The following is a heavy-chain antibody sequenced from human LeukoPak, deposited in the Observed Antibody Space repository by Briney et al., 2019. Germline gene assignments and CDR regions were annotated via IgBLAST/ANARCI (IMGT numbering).Heavy chain of an antibody. V-gene: IGHV1-18*01. Sequence: ASVKISCKASGYTFTSYGITWVRQAPGQGLEWMGWISAYNGNTNYAQKLQGRVTMTTDTSTSRAYMELRSLRSDDTALYYCAREGYCNSTSCDKPFDYWGQGTLVTVSS. CDR3: AREGYCNSTSCDKPFDY. J-gene: IGHJ4*02. D-gene: IGHD2-2*01. CDR1: GYTFTSYG. CDR2: ISAYNGNT.